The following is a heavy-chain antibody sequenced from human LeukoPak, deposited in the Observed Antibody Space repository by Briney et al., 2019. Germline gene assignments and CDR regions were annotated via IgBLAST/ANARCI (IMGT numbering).Heavy chain of an antibody. CDR3: ARVEGYCSSTSCYSYPYYMDV. Sequence: SVKVSCKASGGTFSSYAISWVRQAPGQGLEWMGGIIPFFGTANYAQKLQGRVTMTTDTSTSTAYMELSSLRSEDTAVYYCARVEGYCSSTSCYSYPYYMDVWGKGTPVTVSS. CDR2: IIPFFGTA. CDR1: GGTFSSYA. D-gene: IGHD2-2*02. J-gene: IGHJ6*03. V-gene: IGHV1-69*05.